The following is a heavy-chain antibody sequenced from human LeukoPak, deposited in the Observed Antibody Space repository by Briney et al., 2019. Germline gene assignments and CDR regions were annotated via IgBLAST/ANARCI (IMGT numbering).Heavy chain of an antibody. J-gene: IGHJ5*02. Sequence: SETLSLTCTVSGGSISSYYWSWIRQPPGKGLEWIGYIYYSRSTNYNPSLKSLVTISVDTSKHQFSLTLSSVTAADPAVYSCARDVAERWLPSNAWFAPWGQGTLVTVYS. V-gene: IGHV4-59*01. D-gene: IGHD5-24*01. CDR2: IYYSRST. CDR3: ARDVAERWLPSNAWFAP. CDR1: GGSISSYY.